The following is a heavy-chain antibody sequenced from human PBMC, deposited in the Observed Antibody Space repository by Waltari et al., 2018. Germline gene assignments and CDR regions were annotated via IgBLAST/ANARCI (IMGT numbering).Heavy chain of an antibody. V-gene: IGHV4-39*01. Sequence: QLRLQESGPGLVKPSDPLSLTCTVSGGSIRSTHYYWGWIRQPPGKGLEWIGSIYYSGNTYYNPSIKSRVTMSADTSKNQFSLKLSSVTAADTAVYYCARHQDWVVVSATWFDPWGQGTLVTVSS. D-gene: IGHD2-21*02. CDR2: IYYSGNT. J-gene: IGHJ5*02. CDR1: GGSIRSTHYY. CDR3: ARHQDWVVVSATWFDP.